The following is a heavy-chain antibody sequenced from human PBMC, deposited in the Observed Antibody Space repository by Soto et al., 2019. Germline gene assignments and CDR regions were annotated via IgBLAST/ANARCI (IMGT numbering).Heavy chain of an antibody. CDR1: GGSFSGYY. CDR3: ARNCSTTSCQIWGFDY. CDR2: INHSGST. Sequence: QVQLQQWGAGLLKPSETLSLTCAVYGGSFSGYYWSWIRQPPGKGLEWIGEINHSGSTNYSPSLKSRVPISVDTSKNQFSLKLSSVTAADTAVYYCARNCSTTSCQIWGFDYWGQGTLVTVSS. D-gene: IGHD2-2*01. J-gene: IGHJ4*02. V-gene: IGHV4-34*01.